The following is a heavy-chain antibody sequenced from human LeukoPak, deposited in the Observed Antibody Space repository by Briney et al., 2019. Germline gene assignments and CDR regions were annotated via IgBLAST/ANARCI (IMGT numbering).Heavy chain of an antibody. V-gene: IGHV1-69*01. J-gene: IGHJ5*02. CDR3: ARDRTWNNWNYDWFDP. CDR2: IIPIFGTA. CDR1: GGTFSSYA. D-gene: IGHD1-7*01. Sequence: SVKVSCKASGGTFSSYAISWVRQAPGQGLEWMGGIIPIFGTANYAQKFQGRVTITADESTSTAYMELSSLRSEDTAVYYCARDRTWNNWNYDWFDPWGQGTLVTVSS.